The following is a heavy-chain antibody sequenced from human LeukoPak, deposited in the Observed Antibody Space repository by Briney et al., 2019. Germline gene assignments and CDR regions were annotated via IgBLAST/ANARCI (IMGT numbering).Heavy chain of an antibody. Sequence: PGGSLRLSCAASGFTFSNAWMNWVRQAPGKGLEWVGRIKSKTDGGTTDYAAPLKGRFTISRDDSKNTLYLQMNSLKTEDTAVYYCTTEGDYYCSSTSCSLDYWGQGTLVTVSS. CDR2: IKSKTDGGTT. J-gene: IGHJ4*02. CDR1: GFTFSNAW. CDR3: TTEGDYYCSSTSCSLDY. V-gene: IGHV3-15*07. D-gene: IGHD2-2*01.